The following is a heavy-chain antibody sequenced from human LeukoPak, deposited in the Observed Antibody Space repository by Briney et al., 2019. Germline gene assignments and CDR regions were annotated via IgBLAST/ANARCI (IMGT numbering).Heavy chain of an antibody. D-gene: IGHD1-26*01. CDR1: GFTFSSYA. CDR3: ARDSSGSYSSDY. CDR2: ISGSGGST. J-gene: IGHJ4*02. V-gene: IGHV3-23*01. Sequence: GETLRLSCAASGFTFSSYAMSWVRQAPGKGLEWVSAISGSGGSTYYADSVKGRFTISRDNAKNSLYLQMNSLRAEDTAVYYCARDSSGSYSSDYWGQGTLVTVSS.